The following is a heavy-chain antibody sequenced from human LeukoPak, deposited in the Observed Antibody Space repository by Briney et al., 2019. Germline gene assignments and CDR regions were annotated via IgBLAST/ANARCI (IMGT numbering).Heavy chain of an antibody. CDR2: INSDGSST. Sequence: GGSLRLSCAASGFTFSNYWMRWVRQASGKGLVWVSRINSDGSSTSYADSVKGRFTISRDNAKNTLYLQMNSLRAEDTAVYYCARRSAAKDALDIWGQGTMVTVSS. D-gene: IGHD6-25*01. V-gene: IGHV3-74*01. J-gene: IGHJ3*02. CDR1: GFTFSNYW. CDR3: ARRSAAKDALDI.